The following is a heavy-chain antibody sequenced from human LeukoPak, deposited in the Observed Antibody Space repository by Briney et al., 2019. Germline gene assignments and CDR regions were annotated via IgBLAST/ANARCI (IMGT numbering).Heavy chain of an antibody. J-gene: IGHJ2*01. CDR1: GFTFSSST. CDR2: IIVGSGNT. D-gene: IGHD2-21*02. Sequence: SVKVSCKASGFTFSSSTVQWVRQARGQRLEWLGWIIVGSGNTNYAQRFQERLTITRDMSTGTADMKLSSLRSEDTAVYYCAAVNSDWYFSWYFDLWGRGTLVTVSS. CDR3: AAVNSDWYFSWYFDL. V-gene: IGHV1-58*01.